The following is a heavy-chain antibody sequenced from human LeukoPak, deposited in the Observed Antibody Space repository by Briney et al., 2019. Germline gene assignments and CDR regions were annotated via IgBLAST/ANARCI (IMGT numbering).Heavy chain of an antibody. CDR1: GFTVNSNY. Sequence: GGSLRLSCAASGFTVNSNYMNWVRQAPGKGLEWVSSISSSSSYIYYADSVKGRFTISRDNAKNSLYLQMDSLRAEDTAVYYCARDPYSGNYGAYYYYYMDVWGKGTTVTISS. CDR3: ARDPYSGNYGAYYYYYMDV. V-gene: IGHV3-21*01. CDR2: ISSSSSYI. J-gene: IGHJ6*03. D-gene: IGHD1-26*01.